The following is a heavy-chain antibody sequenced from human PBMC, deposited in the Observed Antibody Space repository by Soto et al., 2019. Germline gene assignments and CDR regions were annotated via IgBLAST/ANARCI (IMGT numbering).Heavy chain of an antibody. V-gene: IGHV3-23*01. D-gene: IGHD1-1*01. CDR3: VKGYWKGDV. J-gene: IGHJ6*02. CDR1: GFTFSTYA. Sequence: EVQLLESGGGLVQPGGSLRLSCAASGFTFSTYAMNWVRQAPGNGLEWVSAISGSGGSIHYADSVKGRFTISRDNSKNTLHLQMNSLRDEDTAVYHCVKGYWKGDVWGQGTTVTVS. CDR2: ISGSGGSI.